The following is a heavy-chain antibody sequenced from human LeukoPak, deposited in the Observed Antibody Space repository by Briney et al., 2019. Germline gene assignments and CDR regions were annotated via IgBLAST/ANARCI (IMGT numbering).Heavy chain of an antibody. V-gene: IGHV1-18*01. CDR1: GYTFTSYG. Sequence: ASVKVSCKASGYTFTSYGISWVRQAPGQGLEWMGWISAYNGNTSYAQKLQGRVTMTTDTSTSTAYMELRSLRSDDTAVYYCARDLAVAGRFDYWGQGTLVTVSS. J-gene: IGHJ4*02. CDR3: ARDLAVAGRFDY. CDR2: ISAYNGNT. D-gene: IGHD6-19*01.